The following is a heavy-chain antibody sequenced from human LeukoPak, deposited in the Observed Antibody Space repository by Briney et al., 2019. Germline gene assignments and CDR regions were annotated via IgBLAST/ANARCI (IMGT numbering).Heavy chain of an antibody. CDR2: IQQDGSEK. CDR3: ARVIVVGGVGYISTTNFDY. Sequence: HAGGSLRLSCAGSGFSFSSYWMSWVRQVPGKGLEWVANIQQDGSEKNYVDSVMGRFTISRDNAKNSLYLQMNSLRVEDTAVYYCARVIVVGGVGYISTTNFDYWGQGMLVTVSS. D-gene: IGHD2-8*01. J-gene: IGHJ4*02. CDR1: GFSFSSYW. V-gene: IGHV3-7*01.